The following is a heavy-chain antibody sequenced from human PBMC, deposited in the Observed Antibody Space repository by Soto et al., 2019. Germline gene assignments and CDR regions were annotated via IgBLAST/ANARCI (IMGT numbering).Heavy chain of an antibody. CDR2: TYYRSNWRH. CDR1: GDSVSSNTAA. D-gene: IGHD6-19*01. V-gene: IGHV6-1*01. CDR3: ARGVAGSGFDL. J-gene: IGHJ4*02. Sequence: SQTLSLTCAISGDSVSSNTAAWNWIRSSPSRGLEWLGRTYYRSNWRHDYAVSVKSRITVNPDTSKNHFSLQLNSVTPDDTAVYYCARGVAGSGFDLWGQGTLVTISS.